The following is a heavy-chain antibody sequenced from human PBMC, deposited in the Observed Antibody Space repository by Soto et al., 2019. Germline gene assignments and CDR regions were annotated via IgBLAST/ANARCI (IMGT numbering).Heavy chain of an antibody. CDR2: ISSSSSTI. V-gene: IGHV3-48*01. J-gene: IGHJ4*02. CDR3: ARVSLPSQNYCGGDCPFDY. Sequence: EVQLVESGGGLVQPGGSLRLSCAASGFTFSSYSMNWVRQAPGKGLEWVSYISSSSSTIYYADSVKGRFTISRDNAKNSLYLQMNSLRAEDTAVYYCARVSLPSQNYCGGDCPFDYWGQGTLVTVSS. CDR1: GFTFSSYS. D-gene: IGHD2-21*01.